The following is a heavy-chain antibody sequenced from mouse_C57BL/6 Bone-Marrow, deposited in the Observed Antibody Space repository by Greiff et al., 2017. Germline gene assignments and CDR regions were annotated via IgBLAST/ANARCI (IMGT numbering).Heavy chain of an antibody. CDR3: ANDCSWFAY. CDR2: INPYNGGT. V-gene: IGHV1-19*01. CDR1: GYTFTDYY. J-gene: IGHJ3*01. Sequence: EVQLQQSGPVLVKPGASVKMSCKASGYTFTDYYMNWVKQSHGKSLEWIGVINPYNGGTSYNQQFKGKATLTVDKSSSTAYMELNSLTSEDSAVYYCANDCSWFAYWGQGTLVTVSA.